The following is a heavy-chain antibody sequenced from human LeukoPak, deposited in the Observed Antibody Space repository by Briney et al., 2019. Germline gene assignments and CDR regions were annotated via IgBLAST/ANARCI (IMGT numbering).Heavy chain of an antibody. Sequence: SVKVSCKASGATFSSYAISWVRQAPGQGLEWMGGIIPIFGTANYAQKFQGRVTITADESTSTAYMELSSLRSEDTAVYYCARGRRFLESNGAFDIWGQGTMVTVSS. CDR3: ARGRRFLESNGAFDI. CDR2: IIPIFGTA. D-gene: IGHD3-3*01. J-gene: IGHJ3*02. CDR1: GATFSSYA. V-gene: IGHV1-69*13.